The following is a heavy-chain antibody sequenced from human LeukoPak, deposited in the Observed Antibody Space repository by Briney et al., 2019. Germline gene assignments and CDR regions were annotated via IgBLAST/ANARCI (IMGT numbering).Heavy chain of an antibody. D-gene: IGHD3-10*01. V-gene: IGHV3-7*01. CDR2: IKQDGSEK. CDR1: GFTFSNYA. J-gene: IGHJ4*02. Sequence: GGSLRLSCAASGFTFSNYAMSWVRLAPGKGLEWVANIKQDGSEKYYVDSVKGRFTISRDNAKNSLYLQMNSLRAEDTAVYYCARAPITMVRGGLYYFDYWGQGTLVTVSS. CDR3: ARAPITMVRGGLYYFDY.